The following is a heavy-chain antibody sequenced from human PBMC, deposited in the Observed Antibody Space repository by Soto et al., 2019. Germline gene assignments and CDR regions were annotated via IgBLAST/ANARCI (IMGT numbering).Heavy chain of an antibody. CDR1: GFTFNTYG. J-gene: IGHJ5*02. V-gene: IGHV3-30*18. CDR2: ISYDGSDI. CDR3: AKDKPYTYPPS. Sequence: PGGSLRLSCAASGFTFNTYGMHWVRQAPGKGLEWVAVISYDGSDIYYADSVKGRFTISRDNSKNTLYLQMNSLGAEDTAVYNCAKDKPYTYPPSWGQGTLVTVSS.